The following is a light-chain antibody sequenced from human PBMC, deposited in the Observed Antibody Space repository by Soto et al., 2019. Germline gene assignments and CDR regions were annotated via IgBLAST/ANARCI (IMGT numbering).Light chain of an antibody. CDR3: CSYAGSYTWTYV. V-gene: IGLV2-11*01. CDR2: DVY. J-gene: IGLJ1*01. CDR1: SSDVGGYNY. Sequence: QSALTQPRSVSGSPGQSVTISCTGTSSDVGGYNYVSWYQQHPGQAPKLMIDDVYKRPTGVPDRFSGSKSGNTASLTISGLHAEDGADYYCCSYAGSYTWTYVLGSGTKLTVL.